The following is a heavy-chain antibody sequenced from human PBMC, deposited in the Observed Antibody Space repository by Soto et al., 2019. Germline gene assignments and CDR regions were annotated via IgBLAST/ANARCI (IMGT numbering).Heavy chain of an antibody. V-gene: IGHV1-8*01. CDR1: GYTFTSYD. J-gene: IGHJ6*03. D-gene: IGHD3-10*01. CDR3: ACGALLWFGAVEGYYYMDV. Sequence: QVQLVQSGAEVKKPGASVKVSCKASGYTFTSYDINWVRQATGQGLEWMGWMNPNSGNTGYAQKFQGRVIMTRNTSRSTDYMALSRLRSDYTDGYYRACGALLWFGAVEGYYYMDVWGKGPTVTVSS. CDR2: MNPNSGNT.